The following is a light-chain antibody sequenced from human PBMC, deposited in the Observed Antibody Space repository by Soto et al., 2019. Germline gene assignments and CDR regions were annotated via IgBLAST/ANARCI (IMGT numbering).Light chain of an antibody. V-gene: IGKV3-20*01. CDR3: QQYGSSLLT. J-gene: IGKJ4*01. CDR1: QSVSNNY. Sequence: SPGTLSLSPGERATLSCRASQSVSNNYLAWYQQKPGQAPRLLIYGASSRATGIPDRFSGSGSGTDFTLTISRLEPEDFAVYYCQQYGSSLLTFGGGTKV. CDR2: GAS.